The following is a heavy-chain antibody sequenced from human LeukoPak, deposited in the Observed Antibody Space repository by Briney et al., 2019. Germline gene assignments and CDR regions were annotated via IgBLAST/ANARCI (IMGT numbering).Heavy chain of an antibody. CDR2: IYYSGST. J-gene: IGHJ6*02. V-gene: IGHV4-30-4*01. CDR3: ARGPYGDYVRHYHYGMDV. D-gene: IGHD4-17*01. CDR1: GSSISSGDYY. Sequence: SETLSLTCTVSGSSISSGDYYWSWIRQPPGKGLEWIGYIYYSGSTYYNPSLKSRVTISVDTSKNQFSLKLSSVTAADTAVYYCARGPYGDYVRHYHYGMDVWGQGTTVTVSS.